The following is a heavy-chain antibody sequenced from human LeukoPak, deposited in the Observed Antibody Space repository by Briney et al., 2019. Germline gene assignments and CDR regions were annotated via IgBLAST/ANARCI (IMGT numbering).Heavy chain of an antibody. CDR3: ARGDSSGYYTNDY. CDR1: GFTVSSNY. CDR2: ISSSSSYI. Sequence: GGSLRLSCAASGFTVSSNYMSWVRQAPGKGLEWVSSISSSSSYIYYADSVKGRFTISRGNAKNSLYLQMNSLRAEDTAVYYCARGDSSGYYTNDYWGQGTLVTVSS. D-gene: IGHD3-22*01. J-gene: IGHJ4*02. V-gene: IGHV3-21*01.